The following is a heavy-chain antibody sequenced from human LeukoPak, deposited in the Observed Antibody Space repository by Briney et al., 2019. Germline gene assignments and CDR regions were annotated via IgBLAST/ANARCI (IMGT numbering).Heavy chain of an antibody. CDR1: GYTFTSYG. CDR3: ARDLLQYFDWLTMAGY. V-gene: IGHV1-18*01. CDR2: ISAYNGNT. J-gene: IGHJ4*02. Sequence: GASVKVSCTASGYTFTSYGISWVRQAPGQGLEWMGWISAYNGNTKYAQRLQGRVTMTTDTSTTTAYVELRSLRSDDTAVYYCARDLLQYFDWLTMAGYWGQGTLVSVSS. D-gene: IGHD3-9*01.